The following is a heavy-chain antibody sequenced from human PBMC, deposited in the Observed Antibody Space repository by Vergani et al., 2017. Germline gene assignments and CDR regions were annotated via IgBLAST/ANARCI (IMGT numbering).Heavy chain of an antibody. CDR1: GFTFGDYY. Sequence: EVHLEESGGGLVQPGGSLRLSCAASGFTFGDYYMAWIRLAPGKGLDWAASIKRDGTETFYVDSVKGRFTISRDNAKTTLYLQMNSLRDEDRGVYYCARISGGSAPDLHYWGQGTLVTVAS. CDR3: ARISGGSAPDLHY. V-gene: IGHV3-7*01. CDR2: IKRDGTET. J-gene: IGHJ1*01. D-gene: IGHD2-15*01.